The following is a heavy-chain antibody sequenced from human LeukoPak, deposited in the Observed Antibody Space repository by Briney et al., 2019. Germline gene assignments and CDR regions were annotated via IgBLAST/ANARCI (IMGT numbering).Heavy chain of an antibody. V-gene: IGHV1-69*04. Sequence: ASVKVSCKASGGTFSSYAISWVRQAPGQGLEWMGRIIPILGIANYAQKFQGRVTSTADKSTSTAYMELSSLRSEDTAVYYCARGVGATRNAFDLWGQGTMVTVSS. CDR3: ARGVGATRNAFDL. CDR2: IIPILGIA. J-gene: IGHJ3*01. CDR1: GGTFSSYA. D-gene: IGHD1-26*01.